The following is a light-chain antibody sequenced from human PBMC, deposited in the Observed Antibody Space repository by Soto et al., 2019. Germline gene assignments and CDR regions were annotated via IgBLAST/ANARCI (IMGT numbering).Light chain of an antibody. V-gene: IGLV2-14*01. CDR1: SSDVGGYNY. J-gene: IGLJ1*01. Sequence: QSVLTQPASVSGSPGQSITISCTGASSDVGGYNYVSWYQQHPGKAPKLMIYAVSNRPSGVFSRFSGSKSGNTASLTISGLQAEDEGDYYCSSYTSSSTLVFGTGTKLTVL. CDR2: AVS. CDR3: SSYTSSSTLV.